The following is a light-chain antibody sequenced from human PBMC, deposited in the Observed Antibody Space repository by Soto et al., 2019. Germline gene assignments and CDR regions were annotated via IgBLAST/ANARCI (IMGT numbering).Light chain of an antibody. CDR3: SSYASNNTPCVV. V-gene: IGLV2-14*01. J-gene: IGLJ2*01. CDR2: DVS. Sequence: QSVLTQPASVSGSPGQSITISCTGTSSDVGGYNYVSWYQQHPGKAPKLMIYDVSNRPSGVSNRFSGSKSGNTASLTISGLQAGDEADYYCSSYASNNTPCVVFGGGTKLTVL. CDR1: SSDVGGYNY.